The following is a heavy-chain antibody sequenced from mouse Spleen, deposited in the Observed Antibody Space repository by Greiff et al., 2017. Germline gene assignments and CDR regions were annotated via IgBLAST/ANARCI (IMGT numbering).Heavy chain of an antibody. V-gene: IGHV5-17*01. CDR2: ISSGSSTI. Sequence: EVKVVESGGGLVKPGGSLKLSCAASGFTFSDYGMHWVRQAPEKGLEWVAYISSGSSTIYYADTVKGRFTISRDNAKNTLFLQMTSLRSEDTAMYYCAREVHYAMDYWGQGTSVTVSS. CDR1: GFTFSDYG. CDR3: AREVHYAMDY. J-gene: IGHJ4*01.